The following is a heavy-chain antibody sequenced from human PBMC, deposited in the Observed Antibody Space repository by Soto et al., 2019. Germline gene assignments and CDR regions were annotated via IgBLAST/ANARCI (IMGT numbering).Heavy chain of an antibody. CDR2: IIPIVETP. CDR1: GGTFNSYD. CDR3: ARLSRPNYYDTSGFFKDNWFDP. Sequence: QVQLVQSGAEVKKPGSSMKVSCKASGGTFNSYDINWVRQAPGQGLEWMGGIIPIVETPKYAQKFQGRVTITADESTNTVYMELSSLRSEDTAVYYCARLSRPNYYDTSGFFKDNWFDPWGQGTLVTVSS. D-gene: IGHD3-22*01. J-gene: IGHJ5*02. V-gene: IGHV1-69*01.